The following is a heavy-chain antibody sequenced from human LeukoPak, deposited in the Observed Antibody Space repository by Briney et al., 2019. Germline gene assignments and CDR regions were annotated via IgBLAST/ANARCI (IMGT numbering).Heavy chain of an antibody. Sequence: GASVKVSCKVSGYTLTESSVHWVRQPPGKGLEWMGGFDPEDGEAIYAPKIQGRVTMTEDTSTDTAYLELRSLRSDDTAVYYCAREGDILTGIDYWGQGTLVTVSS. CDR1: GYTLTESS. CDR2: FDPEDGEA. J-gene: IGHJ4*02. V-gene: IGHV1-24*01. D-gene: IGHD3-9*01. CDR3: AREGDILTGIDY.